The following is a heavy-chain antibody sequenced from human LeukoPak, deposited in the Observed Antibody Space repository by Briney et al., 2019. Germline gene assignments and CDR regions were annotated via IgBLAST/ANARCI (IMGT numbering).Heavy chain of an antibody. D-gene: IGHD6-19*01. CDR2: IDWDDDK. J-gene: IGHJ4*02. Sequence: RESGPALVKPTQTLTLTCTFSGFSLSTSGMCVSWIRQPPGKALEWLARIDWDDDKYYSTSLKTRLTISKDTSKNQVVLTMTNMDPVDTATYYYARIVVRPGIAVAGLIDYWGQGTLVTVSS. V-gene: IGHV2-70*11. CDR3: ARIVVRPGIAVAGLIDY. CDR1: GFSLSTSGMC.